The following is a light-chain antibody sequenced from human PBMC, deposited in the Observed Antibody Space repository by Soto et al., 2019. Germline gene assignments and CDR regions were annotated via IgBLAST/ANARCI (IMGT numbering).Light chain of an antibody. CDR3: QQYDNWPYT. CDR2: GAS. Sequence: IVMTESPETLSVSPGGRATLSCRASQSISSNLAWYQQKPGQAPRLLIYGASTRATGIPARFSGSGSGTEFTLTISSLQSEDFAVYYCQQYDNWPYTFGQGTKVEIK. J-gene: IGKJ2*01. CDR1: QSISSN. V-gene: IGKV3-15*01.